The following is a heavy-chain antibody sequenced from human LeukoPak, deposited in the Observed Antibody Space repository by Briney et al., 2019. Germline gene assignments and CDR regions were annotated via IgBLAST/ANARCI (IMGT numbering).Heavy chain of an antibody. CDR2: IYYSGST. Sequence: ETLSLTCTVSGGSISSSSYYWGWIRQPPGKGLEWIGSIYYSGSTYYNPSLKSRVTISVDTSKNQFSLKLSSVTAADTAVYYCARDGQQLGLDYWGQGTLVTVSS. J-gene: IGHJ4*02. CDR3: ARDGQQLGLDY. V-gene: IGHV4-39*07. D-gene: IGHD6-13*01. CDR1: GGSISSSSYY.